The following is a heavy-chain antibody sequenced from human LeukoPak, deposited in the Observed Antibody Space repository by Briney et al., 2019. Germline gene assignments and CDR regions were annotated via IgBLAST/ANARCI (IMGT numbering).Heavy chain of an antibody. CDR2: IYTSGST. V-gene: IGHV4-4*07. CDR3: ARVGQQHNWFDP. D-gene: IGHD6-13*01. CDR1: GGSISSYY. J-gene: IGHJ5*01. Sequence: SETLSLTCTVSGGSISSYYWSWIRQPAGKGLEWIGRIYTSGSTNSNPSPKSRVTMSVATSKNQFSLKLSSVTAADTAVYYCARVGQQHNWFDPWGQGTLVTVSS.